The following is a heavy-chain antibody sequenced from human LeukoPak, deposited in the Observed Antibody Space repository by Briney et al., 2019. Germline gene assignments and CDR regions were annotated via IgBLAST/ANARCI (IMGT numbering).Heavy chain of an antibody. CDR3: ASRKLGNDY. D-gene: IGHD7-27*01. V-gene: IGHV4-59*01. Sequence: MSSETLSLTCTVSGGSISSYYRSWIRQPPEKGLEWVGFISHNGRTDYHPSLKSRVTISADTSKTQFSLRLSSVTAADTAVYYCASRKLGNDYWGEGALVTVSS. CDR2: ISHNGRT. J-gene: IGHJ4*02. CDR1: GGSISSYY.